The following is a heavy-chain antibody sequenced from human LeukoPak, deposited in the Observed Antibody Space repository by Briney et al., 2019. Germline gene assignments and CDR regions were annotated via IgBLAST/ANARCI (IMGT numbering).Heavy chain of an antibody. CDR2: ISAYNGNT. V-gene: IGHV1-18*01. J-gene: IGHJ4*02. D-gene: IGHD6-19*01. CDR1: GYTFTSYG. CDR3: ARDKSSGWYNAMGY. Sequence: ASVKVSCKASGYTFTSYGISWVRQAPGQGLEWMGWISAYNGNTNYAQKLQGRVTMTTDTSTSTAYMELRSLRSDDTAVYYCARDKSSGWYNAMGYWGQGTLVTVSS.